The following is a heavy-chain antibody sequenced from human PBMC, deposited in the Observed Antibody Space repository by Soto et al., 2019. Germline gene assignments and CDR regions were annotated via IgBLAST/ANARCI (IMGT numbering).Heavy chain of an antibody. CDR1: GGSITSSSYY. D-gene: IGHD4-17*01. CDR2: IYYSGRS. CDR3: ARQRTTVVTQAYFDH. V-gene: IGHV4-39*01. Sequence: SETLSLTCTVSGGSITSSSYYWGWSRQPPGKGLEGIGGIYYSGRSYYNPSLKSRVTMSVDTYQNQFSLTLDSVTDAAAAFYYCARQRTTVVTQAYFDHWGQGTLVTVSS. J-gene: IGHJ4*02.